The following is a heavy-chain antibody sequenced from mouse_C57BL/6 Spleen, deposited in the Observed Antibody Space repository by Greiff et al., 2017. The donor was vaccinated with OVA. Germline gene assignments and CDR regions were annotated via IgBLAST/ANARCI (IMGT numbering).Heavy chain of an antibody. Sequence: VQLQQSGAELARPGASVKLSCKASGYTFTSYGISWVKQRTGQGLEWIGEIYPRSGNTYYNEKFKGKATLTADKSSSTAYMELRSLTSEDSAVYFCAREGLITTVVAPFDYWGQGTTLTVSS. CDR2: IYPRSGNT. V-gene: IGHV1-81*01. J-gene: IGHJ2*01. CDR1: GYTFTSYG. CDR3: AREGLITTVVAPFDY. D-gene: IGHD1-1*01.